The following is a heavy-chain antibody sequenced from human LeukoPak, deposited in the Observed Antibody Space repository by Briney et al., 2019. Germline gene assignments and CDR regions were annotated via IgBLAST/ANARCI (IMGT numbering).Heavy chain of an antibody. D-gene: IGHD5-24*01. CDR1: GFTFSSYW. V-gene: IGHV3-7*01. CDR3: ARAGDGYNYGGDAFDI. J-gene: IGHJ3*02. CDR2: IKQDGSEK. Sequence: GGSLRLSCAASGFTFSSYWMSWVRQAPGKGLEWVANIKQDGSEKYYVDSVKGRFAISRDNAKNSLYLQMNSLRAEDTAVYYCARAGDGYNYGGDAFDIWGQGTMVTVSS.